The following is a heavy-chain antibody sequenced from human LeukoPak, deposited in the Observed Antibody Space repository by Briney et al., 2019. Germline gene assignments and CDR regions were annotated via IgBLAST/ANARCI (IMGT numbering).Heavy chain of an antibody. Sequence: GGSLRLSCAASGITFTNAWLTWVRQAPGKGLEWVGRVKTKGDGGAADYAAPVKGRFTISRDDSTKTLYLQMNSLRAEDTAVYYCAKDRKGGQLWLHAGFDPWGQGTLVTVSS. D-gene: IGHD5-18*01. V-gene: IGHV3-15*01. CDR2: VKTKGDGGAA. J-gene: IGHJ5*02. CDR1: GITFTNAW. CDR3: AKDRKGGQLWLHAGFDP.